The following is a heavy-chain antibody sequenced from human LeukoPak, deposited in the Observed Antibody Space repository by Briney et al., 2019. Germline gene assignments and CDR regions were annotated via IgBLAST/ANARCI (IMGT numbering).Heavy chain of an antibody. Sequence: GESLKISCKGSGYSFTSYWIGWVRQMPGKGLGWMGIIYPGDSDTRYSPSFQGQVTISADKSISTAYLQWSSLKASDTAMYYCARQGAPMVRGVPAEFDYWGQGTLVTVSS. J-gene: IGHJ4*02. CDR3: ARQGAPMVRGVPAEFDY. D-gene: IGHD3-10*01. V-gene: IGHV5-51*01. CDR2: IYPGDSDT. CDR1: GYSFTSYW.